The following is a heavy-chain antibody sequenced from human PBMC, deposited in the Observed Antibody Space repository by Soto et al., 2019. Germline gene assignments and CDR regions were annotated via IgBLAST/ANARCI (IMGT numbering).Heavy chain of an antibody. Sequence: GGSLRLSCAASGFTFDDYAMHWVRQAPGKGLEWVSGISWNSGTKGYADSVKGRFTISRDNAKNSLYLQMSGLRAEDTALYFCAKDRGSSSWDPIFDFWGRGTLVTVSS. CDR3: AKDRGSSSWDPIFDF. D-gene: IGHD6-13*01. J-gene: IGHJ4*02. V-gene: IGHV3-9*01. CDR2: ISWNSGTK. CDR1: GFTFDDYA.